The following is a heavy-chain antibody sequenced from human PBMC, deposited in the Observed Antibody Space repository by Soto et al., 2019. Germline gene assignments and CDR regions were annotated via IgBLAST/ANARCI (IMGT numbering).Heavy chain of an antibody. V-gene: IGHV3-74*01. Sequence: LSCAASGFTFNSYWIHWVRQAPGKGLVWVSRINFDGTTTNYADSVKGRFTISRDNAKNTLYLQMNSLRDEDTAVYYCARGGFRQWLLDYWGQGSLVTVSS. CDR2: INFDGTTT. CDR3: ARGGFRQWLLDY. J-gene: IGHJ4*02. CDR1: GFTFNSYW. D-gene: IGHD5-12*01.